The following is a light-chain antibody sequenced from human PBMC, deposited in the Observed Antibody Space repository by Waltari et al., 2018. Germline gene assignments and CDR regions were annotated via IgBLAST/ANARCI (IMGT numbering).Light chain of an antibody. CDR1: NSNVDILHL. CDR3: YSHAGSYFFI. Sequence: QSALTQPASVSGSPGQSITISCTAVNSNVDILHLVSWYQHHPGRNPRLLIYEISQRPSGISNRFSGSKSGNTATLTISGRQADDEGYYHCYSHAGSYFFIFGGGTKLIVL. V-gene: IGLV2-23*02. CDR2: EIS. J-gene: IGLJ2*01.